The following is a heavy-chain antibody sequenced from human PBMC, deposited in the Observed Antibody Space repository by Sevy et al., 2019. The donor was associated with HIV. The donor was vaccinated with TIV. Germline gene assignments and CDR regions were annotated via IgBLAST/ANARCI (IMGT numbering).Heavy chain of an antibody. Sequence: GGSLRLSCAASGFTFSSYAMHWVRQAPGKGLEWVAVISYDGSNKYYADSVKGRFTISRDNSKNTLYLQMNSLRTEDTAIYYCAKSYFGSGTSYGMDLWGRGTTVTVSS. D-gene: IGHD3-10*01. CDR1: GFTFSSYA. J-gene: IGHJ6*02. CDR2: ISYDGSNK. V-gene: IGHV3-30-3*02. CDR3: AKSYFGSGTSYGMDL.